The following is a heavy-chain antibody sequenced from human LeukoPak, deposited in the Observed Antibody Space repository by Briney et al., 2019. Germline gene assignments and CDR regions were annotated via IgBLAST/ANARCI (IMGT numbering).Heavy chain of an antibody. CDR1: EFNVTRNY. J-gene: IGHJ4*02. Sequence: GGSLRLSWTASEFNVTRNYITWVRQAPGKGLEWLSVIYSGGSTYYADSVKGRFIISRDNSKNTLYLQMNSLRVEDTAVYYCATERPVYWGQGTLVTVSS. CDR2: IYSGGST. CDR3: ATERPVY. D-gene: IGHD2-2*01. V-gene: IGHV3-66*01.